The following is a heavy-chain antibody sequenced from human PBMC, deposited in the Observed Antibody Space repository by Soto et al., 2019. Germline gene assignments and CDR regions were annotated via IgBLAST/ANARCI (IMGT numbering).Heavy chain of an antibody. J-gene: IGHJ6*04. CDR1: GVTVSTHY. V-gene: IGHV3-66*01. Sequence: EVQLVESGGGLVQPGVSLRLSCAASGVTVSTHYMSWVRQAPGKGLEWVSVIYSDGSRYYADSVQGRFTISRDNSTNSVYLQMSSLIAVDSAVYYCARDVGVWGRGTTVTVSS. CDR3: ARDVGV. CDR2: IYSDGSR.